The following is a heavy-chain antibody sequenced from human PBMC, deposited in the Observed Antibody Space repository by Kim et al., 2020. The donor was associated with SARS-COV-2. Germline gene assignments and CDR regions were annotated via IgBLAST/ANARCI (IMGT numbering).Heavy chain of an antibody. V-gene: IGHV4-59*01. CDR2: T. D-gene: IGHD3-10*01. Sequence: TNYNPSLKSRVTISVDTSKNQFSLKLSSVTAADTAVYYCARDGEPYGMDVWGQGTTVTVSS. CDR3: ARDGEPYGMDV. J-gene: IGHJ6*02.